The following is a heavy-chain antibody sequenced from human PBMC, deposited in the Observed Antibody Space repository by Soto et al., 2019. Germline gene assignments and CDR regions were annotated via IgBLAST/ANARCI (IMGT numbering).Heavy chain of an antibody. CDR3: ARAKWIQHLDY. J-gene: IGHJ4*02. CDR2: ISYDGSNK. V-gene: IGHV3-30-3*01. Sequence: QVQLVESGGGVVQPGRSLRLSCAASGFTFSSYAMHWVRQAPGKGLEWVAVISYDGSNKYYADSVKGRFTISRDNSKNTLYLQMNSLRAEDTAVYYCARAKWIQHLDYWGQGTLVTVSS. CDR1: GFTFSSYA. D-gene: IGHD5-18*01.